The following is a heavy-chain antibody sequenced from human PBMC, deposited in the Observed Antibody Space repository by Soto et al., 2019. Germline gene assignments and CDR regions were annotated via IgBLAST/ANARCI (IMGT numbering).Heavy chain of an antibody. V-gene: IGHV1-18*01. CDR3: AREATPADH. CDR2: IRAYNGNT. J-gene: IGHJ4*02. Sequence: QVQLVQSGAEVKKPGASVKVSCKASGYTFTSYGISWVRQAPGQGLEWVGWIRAYNGNTNYAQKLQGRVTRNTDTSTSPAYMELRRLRSDDTGVYDWAREATPADHWGQGTLVTVSS. CDR1: GYTFTSYG.